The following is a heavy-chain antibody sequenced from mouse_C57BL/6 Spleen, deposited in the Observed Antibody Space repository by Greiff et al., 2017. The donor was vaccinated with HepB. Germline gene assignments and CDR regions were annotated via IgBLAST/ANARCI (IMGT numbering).Heavy chain of an antibody. CDR1: GFTFSSYT. D-gene: IGHD3-1*01. Sequence: EVKLVESGGGLVKPGGSLKLSCAASGFTFSSYTMSWVRQTPEKRLEWVATISGGGGNTYYPDSVKGRFTISRDNAKNTLYLQMSSLRSEDTALYYCARAPYWYFDVWGTGTTVTVSS. CDR2: ISGGGGNT. CDR3: ARAPYWYFDV. J-gene: IGHJ1*03. V-gene: IGHV5-9*01.